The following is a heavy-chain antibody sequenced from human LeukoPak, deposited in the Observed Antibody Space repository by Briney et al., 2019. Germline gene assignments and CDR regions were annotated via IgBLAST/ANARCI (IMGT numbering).Heavy chain of an antibody. J-gene: IGHJ5*02. CDR3: ARPYYYDSRIDP. V-gene: IGHV4-30-4*01. CDR2: TYCSGST. Sequence: PSETLSLTCTVSGGSISSGDYYWSWLRQPPGKGLEWIGYTYCSGSTYYNPSLKSRVTISVDTSKNQFSLKLTSVTAADTAVYYCARPYYYDSRIDPWGQGTLVTVSS. D-gene: IGHD3-22*01. CDR1: GGSISSGDYY.